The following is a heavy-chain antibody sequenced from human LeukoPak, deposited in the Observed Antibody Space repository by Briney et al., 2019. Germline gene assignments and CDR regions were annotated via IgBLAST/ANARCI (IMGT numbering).Heavy chain of an antibody. CDR2: IKRDGSEK. V-gene: IGHV3-7*01. J-gene: IGHJ4*02. CDR1: GFTFSNYW. D-gene: IGHD2-21*02. Sequence: PGRSLRLSCADSGFTFSNYWMSWVRQAPGKGLEWVANIKRDGSEKYYVDSVKGRFTISRDNAKNSLYLQMNSLRAEDTAVYYCARDPTWYSEGHWGQGTLVTVSS. CDR3: ARDPTWYSEGH.